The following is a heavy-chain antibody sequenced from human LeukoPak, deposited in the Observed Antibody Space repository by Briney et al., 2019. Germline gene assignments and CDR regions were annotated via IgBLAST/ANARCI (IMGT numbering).Heavy chain of an antibody. D-gene: IGHD3-3*01. CDR3: ARGDFWSGYSFDY. CDR1: GGSISNTNYY. Sequence: TSETLSLTCTVSGGSISNTNYYWGWIRQPPGKGLEWIGSIHYTGSTYYNPSLKSRVTTSIDTSNNQFSLKLTSVTAGDTAIYYCARGDFWSGYSFDYWGQGILVPVSS. V-gene: IGHV4-39*07. CDR2: IHYTGST. J-gene: IGHJ4*02.